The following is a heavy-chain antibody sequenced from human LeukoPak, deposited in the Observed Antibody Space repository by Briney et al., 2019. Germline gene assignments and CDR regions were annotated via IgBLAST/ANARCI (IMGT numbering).Heavy chain of an antibody. D-gene: IGHD3-10*01. J-gene: IGHJ5*02. CDR1: GFDFSTYA. Sequence: GGSLRLSCVASGFDFSTYAMSWVRQAPGKGLEWVANIKQDGSEKYYVDSVKGRFTISRDNAKNSLYLQVNSLRAEDTAVYYCARNSGSHPWGQGTLVTVSS. CDR3: ARNSGSHP. V-gene: IGHV3-7*01. CDR2: IKQDGSEK.